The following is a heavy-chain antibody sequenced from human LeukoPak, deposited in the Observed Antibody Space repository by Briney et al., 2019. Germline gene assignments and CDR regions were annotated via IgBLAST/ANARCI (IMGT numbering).Heavy chain of an antibody. CDR3: ARKYEQT. D-gene: IGHD2-2*01. V-gene: IGHV3-48*02. CDR1: GFTFSSYS. CDR2: ISSGSDTI. Sequence: GGSLRLSCAASGFTFSSYSMSWVRQAPGKGLEWVSYISSGSDTIYYADSVKGRFTISRDNAKNSLYMQMNSLRDEDTAVYYCARKYEQTWGQGTLVTVSS. J-gene: IGHJ4*02.